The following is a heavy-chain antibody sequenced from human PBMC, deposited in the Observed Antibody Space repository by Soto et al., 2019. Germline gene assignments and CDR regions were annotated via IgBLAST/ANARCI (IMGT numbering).Heavy chain of an antibody. D-gene: IGHD3-16*01. J-gene: IGHJ2*01. CDR2: IYYSGTT. Sequence: QVQLQESGPGLVKPSQTLSLTCTVSGCSISSGDYYWSWIRQPPGKGLEWIGYIYYSGTTYYNPSLKSRVTISVDTSKNQFSLKLSSVTAADTAVYYCAREDYNHYWYFDLWGRGTLVTVSS. CDR1: GCSISSGDYY. CDR3: AREDYNHYWYFDL. V-gene: IGHV4-30-4*01.